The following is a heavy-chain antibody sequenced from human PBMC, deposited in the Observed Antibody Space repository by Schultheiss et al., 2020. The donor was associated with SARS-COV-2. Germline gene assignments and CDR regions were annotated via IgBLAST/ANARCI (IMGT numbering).Heavy chain of an antibody. D-gene: IGHD6-6*01. CDR3: ARALAARQYYYYGMDV. V-gene: IGHV1-2*02. Sequence: ASVKVSCKASGGTFSSYAISWVRQAPGQGLEWMGWINPNSGGTNYAQKFQGRVTMTRDTSISTAYMELSRLRSDDTAVYYCARALAARQYYYYGMDVWGQGTTVTVSS. CDR2: INPNSGGT. J-gene: IGHJ6*02. CDR1: GGTFSSYA.